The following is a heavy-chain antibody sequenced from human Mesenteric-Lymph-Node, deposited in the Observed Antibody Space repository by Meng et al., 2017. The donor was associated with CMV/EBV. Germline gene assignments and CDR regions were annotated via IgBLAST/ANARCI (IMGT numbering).Heavy chain of an antibody. D-gene: IGHD3-22*01. CDR2: ISSSSSYI. J-gene: IGHJ4*02. V-gene: IGHV3-21*01. CDR3: ARLPITVIEYYFDY. Sequence: GGSLRLSCASSGFTFSSYSMNWVRQAPGKGLEWVSSISSSSSYIYYADSVKGRFTISRDNARNSLFLQMNNLRDEDTAVYYCARLPITVIEYYFDYWGQGTLVTVSS. CDR1: GFTFSSYS.